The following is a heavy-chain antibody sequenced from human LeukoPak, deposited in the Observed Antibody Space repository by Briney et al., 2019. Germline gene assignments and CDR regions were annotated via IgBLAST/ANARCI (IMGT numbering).Heavy chain of an antibody. CDR2: INSSGGST. D-gene: IGHD1-26*01. CDR1: GYTFTSYY. J-gene: IGHJ3*02. CDR3: ARIVGATEHAFDI. Sequence: ASVKVSCKASGYTFTSYYMHWVRQAPGQGLEWVGIINSSGGSTSYAQKFQGRVTMTRDTSTNTVYMELSSLRSEDTAVYYCARIVGATEHAFDIWGQGTMVTVSS. V-gene: IGHV1-46*01.